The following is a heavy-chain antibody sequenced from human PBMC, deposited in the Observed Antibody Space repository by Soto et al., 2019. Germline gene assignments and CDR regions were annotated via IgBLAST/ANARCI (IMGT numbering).Heavy chain of an antibody. D-gene: IGHD3-3*01. J-gene: IGHJ4*02. CDR1: GGSISSGDYY. Sequence: QVQLQESGPGLVKPSQTLSLTCTVSGGSISSGDYYWGWIRQPPGKGLEWIGYIYYSGSTYYNPSLKRRVTISVDPSKNQFSLKLSSVTAADTAVYYCARVPRLTHDFWTPREGYFDYWGQGTLVTVSS. CDR3: ARVPRLTHDFWTPREGYFDY. V-gene: IGHV4-30-4*01. CDR2: IYYSGST.